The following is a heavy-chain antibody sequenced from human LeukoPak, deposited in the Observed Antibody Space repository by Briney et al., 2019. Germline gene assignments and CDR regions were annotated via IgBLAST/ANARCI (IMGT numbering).Heavy chain of an antibody. J-gene: IGHJ4*02. CDR3: ARGRKWELLLDY. V-gene: IGHV4-34*01. CDR1: GGSFSSHY. Sequence: SETLSLTCGVSGGSFSSHYWTWIRQPPGKGLEWIGEINPRGSTNYNPSLKSRVTISVDTSKNQFSLKLSSVTAADTAVYYCARGRKWELLLDYWSQGTLVTVSS. CDR2: INPRGST. D-gene: IGHD1-26*01.